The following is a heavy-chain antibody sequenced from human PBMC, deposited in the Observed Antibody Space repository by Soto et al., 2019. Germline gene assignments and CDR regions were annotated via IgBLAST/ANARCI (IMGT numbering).Heavy chain of an antibody. V-gene: IGHV3-7*01. CDR1: GFTFSSYW. CDR3: VRAGGSGGYMDV. D-gene: IGHD2-15*01. Sequence: GESLKISCAASGFTFSSYWMSWVRQAPGKGLEWVANIKQDGGDKYYVDSVKGRFTISRDNAKNSLSLQMNSLRAEDTAVYYCVRAGGSGGYMDVWGKGTTVTVSS. CDR2: IKQDGGDK. J-gene: IGHJ6*03.